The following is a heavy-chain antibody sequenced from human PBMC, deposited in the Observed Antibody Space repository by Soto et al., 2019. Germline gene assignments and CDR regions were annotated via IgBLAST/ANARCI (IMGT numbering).Heavy chain of an antibody. CDR1: GFMFNNSA. CDR3: ARAKAVVIAALDI. D-gene: IGHD2-21*01. CDR2: VSDNGGSRGGT. V-gene: IGHV3-23*01. J-gene: IGHJ3*02. Sequence: LGGSLRLSCKASGFMFNNSAMTWVRQAPGQGLQWVASVSDNGGSRGGTYYADSVKGRFTISRDNSKNTLYLQLDSLTGADTAVYYCARAKAVVIAALDIWGQGTMVTVSS.